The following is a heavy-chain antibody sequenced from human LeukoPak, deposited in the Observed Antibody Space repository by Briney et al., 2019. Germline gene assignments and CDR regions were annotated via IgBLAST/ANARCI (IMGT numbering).Heavy chain of an antibody. CDR3: TRPYYYDSSGYPDY. CDR2: IYHSGST. D-gene: IGHD3-22*01. CDR1: GGSIRSSSYY. V-gene: IGHV4-39*07. J-gene: IGHJ4*02. Sequence: SETLSLTCNVSGGSIRSSSYYWGWIRQPPGKGLEWIGSIYHSGSTYYNPSLKSRVTISVDTSKNQFSLKLTSVTAADTAVYYCTRPYYYDSSGYPDYWGQGTLVTVSS.